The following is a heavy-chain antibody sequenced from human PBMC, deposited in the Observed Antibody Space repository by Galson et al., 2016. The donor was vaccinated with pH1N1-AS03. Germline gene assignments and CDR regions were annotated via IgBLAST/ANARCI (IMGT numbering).Heavy chain of an antibody. Sequence: LVTPTQTLTLTCTVSGFSLSNAKMGVSWIRQTPGKGLEWIGEITHSGSTTYNPSLQSRVTIALDTSKNQFSLNLTSVTAADTAVYYCARRTIIAARRGFDIWGQGTMVPVSS. J-gene: IGHJ3*02. CDR1: GFSLSNAKMG. CDR2: ITHSGST. CDR3: ARRTIIAARRGFDI. D-gene: IGHD6-6*01. V-gene: IGHV4-30-4*08.